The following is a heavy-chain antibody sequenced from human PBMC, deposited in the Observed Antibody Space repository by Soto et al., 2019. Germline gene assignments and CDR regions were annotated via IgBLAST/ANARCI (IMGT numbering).Heavy chain of an antibody. D-gene: IGHD4-4*01. CDR1: GFTFSSYD. CDR3: ARSTVTTNYYYYMDV. J-gene: IGHJ6*03. CDR2: IGTAGDT. Sequence: GGSLRLSCAASGFTFSSYDMHWVRQATGKGLEWVSAIGTAGDTYYPGSVKGRFTISRENAKNSLYLQMNSLRAGDTAVYYCARSTVTTNYYYYMDVWGKGTTVTVSS. V-gene: IGHV3-13*01.